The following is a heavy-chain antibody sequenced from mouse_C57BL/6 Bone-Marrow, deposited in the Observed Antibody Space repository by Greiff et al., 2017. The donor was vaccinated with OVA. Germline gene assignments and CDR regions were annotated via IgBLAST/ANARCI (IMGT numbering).Heavy chain of an antibody. Sequence: VQLQQSGAELARPGASVKLSCKASGYTFTSYGISWVKQRPGQGLEWIGEIYPRSGNTYYNEKFKGKATLTADKSSSTAYMELRSLTSEDSAVYFCARLFYYGNDVDFDYWGQGTTLTVSS. CDR1: GYTFTSYG. V-gene: IGHV1-81*01. CDR2: IYPRSGNT. D-gene: IGHD2-2*01. CDR3: ARLFYYGNDVDFDY. J-gene: IGHJ2*01.